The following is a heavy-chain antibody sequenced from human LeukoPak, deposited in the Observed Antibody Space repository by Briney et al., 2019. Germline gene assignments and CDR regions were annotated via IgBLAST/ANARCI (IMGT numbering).Heavy chain of an antibody. D-gene: IGHD2-15*01. CDR1: GGTFTIYG. Sequence: ASVKVSCKASGGTFTIYGISWVRQAPGQGVEWMGWIIAIFGITNYAQKFQGRVTITADKSTSIAYMELSSLRSEDTAVYYCARANRVVVAANYYYYVMDVWGQGPTVTVS. CDR2: IIAIFGIT. J-gene: IGHJ6*02. V-gene: IGHV1-69*17. CDR3: ARANRVVVAANYYYYVMDV.